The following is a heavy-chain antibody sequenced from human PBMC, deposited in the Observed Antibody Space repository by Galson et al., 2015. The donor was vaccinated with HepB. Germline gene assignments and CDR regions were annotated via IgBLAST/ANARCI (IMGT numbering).Heavy chain of an antibody. Sequence: ETLSLTCTVSGGSISSYYWSWIRQPPGKGLEWIGYIYYSGSTNYNPSLKSRVTISVDTSKNQFSLKLSSVTAADTAVYYCAREAYSSGWSIDYWGQGTLVTVSS. D-gene: IGHD6-19*01. CDR2: IYYSGST. CDR3: AREAYSSGWSIDY. CDR1: GGSISSYY. V-gene: IGHV4-59*01. J-gene: IGHJ4*02.